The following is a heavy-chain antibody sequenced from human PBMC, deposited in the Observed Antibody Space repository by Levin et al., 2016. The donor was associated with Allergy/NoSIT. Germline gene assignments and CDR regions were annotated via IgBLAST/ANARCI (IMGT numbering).Heavy chain of an antibody. D-gene: IGHD3-22*01. CDR2: IYYSGST. CDR3: ARDGYYDSSGRNWFDP. Sequence: KGLEWIGSIYYSGSTYYNPSLKSRVTISVDTSKNQFSLKLSSVTAADTAVYYCARDGYYDSSGRNWFDPWGQGTLVTVSS. V-gene: IGHV4-39*02. J-gene: IGHJ5*02.